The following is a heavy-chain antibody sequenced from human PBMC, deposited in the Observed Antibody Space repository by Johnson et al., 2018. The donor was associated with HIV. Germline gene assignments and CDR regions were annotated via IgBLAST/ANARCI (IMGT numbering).Heavy chain of an antibody. CDR3: TTSITIFGVVILDGFDM. J-gene: IGHJ3*02. Sequence: VQLVESGGGLVQPGGSLRLSCAASGFTFSSYWMSWVRQAPGKGLEWVANIKHDGSEKYYVDSVKGRFTISRDNAKNTVYLQMHSLRAEDTAFYYCTTSITIFGVVILDGFDMWGQGTMVTVSS. D-gene: IGHD3-3*01. V-gene: IGHV3-7*03. CDR2: IKHDGSEK. CDR1: GFTFSSYW.